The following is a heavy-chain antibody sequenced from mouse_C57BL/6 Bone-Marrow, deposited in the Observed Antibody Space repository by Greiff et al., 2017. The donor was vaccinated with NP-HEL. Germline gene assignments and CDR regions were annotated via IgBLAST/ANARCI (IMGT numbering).Heavy chain of an antibody. J-gene: IGHJ3*01. CDR1: GYTFTSYW. V-gene: IGHV1-59*01. D-gene: IGHD1-1*01. CDR3: ASYSAY. Sequence: QVQLQQPGAELVRPGTSVKLSCKASGYTFTSYWMHWVKQRPGQGLEWIGVIDPSDSYTNYNQKFKGKATLTVDTSSSTAYMQLSSLTSEDSGVYYCASYSAYWGQGTLVTVSA. CDR2: IDPSDSYT.